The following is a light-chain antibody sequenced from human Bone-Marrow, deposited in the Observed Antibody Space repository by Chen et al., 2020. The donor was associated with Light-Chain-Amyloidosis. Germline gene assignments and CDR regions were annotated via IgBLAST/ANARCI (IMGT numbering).Light chain of an antibody. Sequence: EIVLTQSPGTLSLSPGEGANLSCRDSQAISSNYLTWYQQKFGQAPRLLIYGSSSRATGIPDRFTGSGSGTDFTLTINRLEPEDFAVYYCQQYGTSPLTFGGGTKVEIK. CDR1: QAISSNY. CDR3: QQYGTSPLT. V-gene: IGKV3-20*01. J-gene: IGKJ4*02. CDR2: GSS.